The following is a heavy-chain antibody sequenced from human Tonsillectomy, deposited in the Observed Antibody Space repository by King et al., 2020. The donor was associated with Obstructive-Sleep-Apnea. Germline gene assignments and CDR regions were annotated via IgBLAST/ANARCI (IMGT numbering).Heavy chain of an antibody. CDR1: GFTFSSYG. D-gene: IGHD1-26*01. CDR2: IRFDGSNA. CDR3: VKDREGMWNLLET. J-gene: IGHJ5*02. Sequence: VQLVESGGGVVQPGTSLRLSCAASGFTFSSYGMHWVRQAPGKGLEWVAFIRFDGSNAYYVESVRGRFTFSRDNSKDTLYLQMNSLRADDTAVYYCVKDREGMWNLLETWGQGTRVTVSS. V-gene: IGHV3-30*02.